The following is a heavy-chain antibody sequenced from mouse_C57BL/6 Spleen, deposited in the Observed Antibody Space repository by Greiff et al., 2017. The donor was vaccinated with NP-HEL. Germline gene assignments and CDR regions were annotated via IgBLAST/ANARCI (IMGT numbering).Heavy chain of an antibody. D-gene: IGHD1-1*01. Sequence: EVKLVESEGGLVQPGSSMKLSCTASGFTFSDYYMAWVRQVPEKGLEWVANINYDGSSTYYLDSLKSRFIISRDNAKNILYLQMSSLKSEDTATYYCARDRGDYYGRELYFDYWGQGTTLTVSS. CDR2: INYDGSST. J-gene: IGHJ2*01. V-gene: IGHV5-16*01. CDR3: ARDRGDYYGRELYFDY. CDR1: GFTFSDYY.